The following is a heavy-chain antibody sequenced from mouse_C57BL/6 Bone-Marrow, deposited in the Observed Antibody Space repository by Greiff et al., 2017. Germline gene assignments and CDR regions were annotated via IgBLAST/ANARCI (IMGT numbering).Heavy chain of an antibody. CDR3: ARGYYGSRYYAMDY. CDR2: IDPSDSYT. V-gene: IGHV1-50*01. CDR1: GYTFTSYW. D-gene: IGHD1-1*01. J-gene: IGHJ4*01. Sequence: QVQLQQPGAELVKPGASVKLSCKASGYTFTSYWMQWVKQRPGQGLEWIGEIDPSDSYTNYNQKFKGKATLTVDTSSSTAYMQLSSLTSEDSAVYYFARGYYGSRYYAMDYWGQGTSVTVSS.